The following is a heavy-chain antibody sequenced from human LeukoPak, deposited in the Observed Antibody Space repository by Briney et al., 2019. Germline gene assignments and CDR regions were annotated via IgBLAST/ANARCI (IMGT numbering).Heavy chain of an antibody. CDR1: GFTFSSYW. Sequence: GGSLRLSCAASGFTFSSYWMSWVRQAPGKGLEWVANINKDGGEKYYVDSVKGRFTISRDNAKNSLYLQMNSLRADNTAVYYCVKDSPPRYSGSPPAYWGQGTLVTVSS. CDR2: INKDGGEK. V-gene: IGHV3-7*03. CDR3: VKDSPPRYSGSPPAY. J-gene: IGHJ4*02. D-gene: IGHD1-26*01.